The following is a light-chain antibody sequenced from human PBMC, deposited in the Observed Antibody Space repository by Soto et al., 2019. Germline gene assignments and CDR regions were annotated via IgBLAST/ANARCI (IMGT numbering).Light chain of an antibody. V-gene: IGKV2-30*02. CDR2: KVS. CDR1: QSLVHSDGIAY. Sequence: DVVMTQSPLSLPVTLGQPASISCRSNQSLVHSDGIAYFSWFQQRPGRSPRRLIYKVSNRDSGVPAIFSGSGSGTDFALIMSRVEAEDVGVYYCMQGTHWRITFGQGTRLEIK. J-gene: IGKJ5*01. CDR3: MQGTHWRIT.